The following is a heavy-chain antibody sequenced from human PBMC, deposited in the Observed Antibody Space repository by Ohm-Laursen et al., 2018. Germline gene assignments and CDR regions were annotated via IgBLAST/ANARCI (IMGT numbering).Heavy chain of an antibody. Sequence: SLRLSCAASGFTFSSYGMHWVRQAPGKGLEWVAVIWYDGSNKYYADSVKGRFTISRDNSKNTLYLQMNSLGAEDTAVYYCARGFHPYDSSGYQGTLDYWGQGTLVTVSS. J-gene: IGHJ4*02. CDR2: IWYDGSNK. V-gene: IGHV3-33*01. D-gene: IGHD3-22*01. CDR1: GFTFSSYG. CDR3: ARGFHPYDSSGYQGTLDY.